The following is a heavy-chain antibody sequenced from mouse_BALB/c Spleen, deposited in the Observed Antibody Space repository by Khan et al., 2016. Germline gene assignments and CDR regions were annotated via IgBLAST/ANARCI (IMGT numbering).Heavy chain of an antibody. J-gene: IGHJ3*01. D-gene: IGHD4-1*01. CDR2: IRNKATYYTT. CDR3: ASLTGTIAY. Sequence: EVELVESGGGLVQPGGSLRLSCATSGFTFTDYFMTWIRQPPGKALEWLGFIRNKATYYTTEYSASVKGRFTISRDNSQSILYLQMNTLRAEDSDTYYCASLTGTIAYWGQGTLVTVSA. V-gene: IGHV7-3*02. CDR1: GFTFTDYF.